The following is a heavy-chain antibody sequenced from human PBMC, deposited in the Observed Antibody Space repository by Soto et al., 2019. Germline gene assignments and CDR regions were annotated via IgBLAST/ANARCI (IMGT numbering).Heavy chain of an antibody. CDR3: TRGPRPTSIGTRAY. V-gene: IGHV3-74*01. CDR2: ITDDGSPT. D-gene: IGHD6-13*01. Sequence: PGGSLRLSCETSGFIFSMYWMHWVRQVPGKGPQWVARITDDGSPTYYAASVEGRFTISRDNAKNALYLQMTSLRADDTAVYYCTRGPRPTSIGTRAYWGQVTLGAVS. CDR1: GFIFSMYW. J-gene: IGHJ4*02.